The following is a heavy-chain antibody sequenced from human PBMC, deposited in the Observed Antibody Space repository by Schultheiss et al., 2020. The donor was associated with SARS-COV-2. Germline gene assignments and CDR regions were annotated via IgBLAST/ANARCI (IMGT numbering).Heavy chain of an antibody. D-gene: IGHD3-16*01. J-gene: IGHJ4*02. CDR2: IYYSGST. CDR1: GGSISSGGYY. CDR3: ARDGGPHYPYLDY. V-gene: IGHV4-39*07. Sequence: SQTLSLTCTVSGGSISSGGYYWSWIRQHPGKGLEWIGSIYYSGSTYYNPSLKSRVTISVDTSKNQFSLKLSSVTAADTAVYYCARDGGPHYPYLDYWGQGTLVTVSS.